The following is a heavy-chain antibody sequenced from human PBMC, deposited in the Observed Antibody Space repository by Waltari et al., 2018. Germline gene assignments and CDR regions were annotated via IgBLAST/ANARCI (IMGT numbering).Heavy chain of an antibody. V-gene: IGHV3-23*01. CDR2: ISGRGGST. J-gene: IGHJ4*02. CDR1: GFPFSSYS. Sequence: EVQLLESGGGLVQPGGSLRLSCAASGFPFSSYSMSWVRQAPGKGLEWVSAISGRGGSTYYADSVKGRFTISRDNSKNTLYLQMNSLRAEDTAVYYCAKHIAVAGTGIDYWGQGTLVTVSS. CDR3: AKHIAVAGTGIDY. D-gene: IGHD6-19*01.